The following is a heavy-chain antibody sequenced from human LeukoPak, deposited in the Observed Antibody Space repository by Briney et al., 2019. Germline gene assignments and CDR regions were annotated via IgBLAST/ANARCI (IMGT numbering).Heavy chain of an antibody. J-gene: IGHJ4*02. CDR2: ISGSGGST. D-gene: IGHD2-2*01. Sequence: PGGSLRLSCAASGFTFSSYAMSWVRQAPGKGLEWVSAISGSGGSTYYTDSVKGRFTISRDNSKNTLYLQMNSLRAEDTAVYYCARDSRTNIVVVPAAMGYWGQGTLVTVSS. CDR1: GFTFSSYA. CDR3: ARDSRTNIVVVPAAMGY. V-gene: IGHV3-23*01.